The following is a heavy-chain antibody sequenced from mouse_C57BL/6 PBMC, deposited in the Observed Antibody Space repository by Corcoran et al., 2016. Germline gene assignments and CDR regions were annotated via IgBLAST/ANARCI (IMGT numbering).Heavy chain of an antibody. Sequence: EVQLQQSGPVLVKPGASVKMSCKASGYTFTDYYMNWVKQSHGKSLEWIGVINPYNGGTSYNQKFKGKATLTVDKSSSTAYMELNSLTSEDSAVYYCAKSYYGSSYGYAMDYWGQGTSVTVSS. J-gene: IGHJ4*01. CDR2: INPYNGGT. CDR3: AKSYYGSSYGYAMDY. V-gene: IGHV1-19*01. CDR1: GYTFTDYY. D-gene: IGHD1-1*01.